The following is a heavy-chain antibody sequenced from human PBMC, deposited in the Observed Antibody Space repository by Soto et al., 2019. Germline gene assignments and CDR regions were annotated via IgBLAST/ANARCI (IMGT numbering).Heavy chain of an antibody. J-gene: IGHJ6*02. CDR1: GDSVSSNSAA. Sequence: SPTLSLTCAISGDSVSSNSAAWNWIRQSPSRGLEWLGRTYYRSKWYNDYAVSVKSRITINPDTSKNQFSLQLNSVTPEDTAVYYCARDTVALGAMVPYYYYGMDVWGQGTTVTVSS. CDR3: ARDTVALGAMVPYYYYGMDV. D-gene: IGHD5-18*01. V-gene: IGHV6-1*01. CDR2: TYYRSKWYN.